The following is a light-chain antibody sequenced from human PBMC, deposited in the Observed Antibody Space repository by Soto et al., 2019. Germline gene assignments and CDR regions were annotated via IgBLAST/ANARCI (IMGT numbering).Light chain of an antibody. CDR2: GAS. Sequence: EIVMTQSPGTLSVSPGERATLSCRASQSVSSNVAWYQQKPGQAPRLLILGASTRATGIPARFSGSGSGTEFTLSISSLQSEDFAVYYCKQYKEWPPFTFGQGTRLEIK. V-gene: IGKV3-15*01. CDR3: KQYKEWPPFT. CDR1: QSVSSN. J-gene: IGKJ5*01.